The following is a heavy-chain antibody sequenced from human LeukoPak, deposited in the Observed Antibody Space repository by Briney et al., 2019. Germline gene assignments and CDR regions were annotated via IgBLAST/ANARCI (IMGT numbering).Heavy chain of an antibody. D-gene: IGHD3-10*01. Sequence: ASVKVSCKASGYTFTGYYMHWVRQAPGQGLEWMGWINPNSGGTNYAQKFQGWVTMTRDTSISTAYMELSRLRSDDTAVYYCARDVRDTQTLWFGELYYYGMDVWGQGTTVTVSS. CDR3: ARDVRDTQTLWFGELYYYGMDV. V-gene: IGHV1-2*04. CDR2: INPNSGGT. CDR1: GYTFTGYY. J-gene: IGHJ6*02.